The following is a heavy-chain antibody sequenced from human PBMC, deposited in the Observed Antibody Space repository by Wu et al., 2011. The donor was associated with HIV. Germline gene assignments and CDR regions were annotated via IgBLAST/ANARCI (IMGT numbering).Heavy chain of an antibody. Sequence: QGRVTMTRDTSTSTVYMDLSSLRFEDTAVYYCARTYGDYDKFDYWGQGTLVTVSS. D-gene: IGHD4-17*01. J-gene: IGHJ4*02. CDR3: ARTYGDYDKFDY. V-gene: IGHV1-46*01.